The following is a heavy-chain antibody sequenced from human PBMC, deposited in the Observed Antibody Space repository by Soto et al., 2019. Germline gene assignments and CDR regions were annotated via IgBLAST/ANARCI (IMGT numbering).Heavy chain of an antibody. CDR2: IYYTGST. Sequence: QVQLQESGPGLVKPSQTLSLTCTVSGGSISSGGYYWSWIRQHPGKGLEWIGYIYYTGSTYYNPFLKSRFTISVDTSKNQFSLKLSSVTAADTAVYYCATLYMVRGVRTFDYWGQGTLVTVSS. CDR1: GGSISSGGYY. CDR3: ATLYMVRGVRTFDY. D-gene: IGHD3-10*01. J-gene: IGHJ4*02. V-gene: IGHV4-31*03.